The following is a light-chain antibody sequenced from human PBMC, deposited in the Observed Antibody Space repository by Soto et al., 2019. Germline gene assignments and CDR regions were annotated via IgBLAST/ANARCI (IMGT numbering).Light chain of an antibody. Sequence: EIVMTQSPATLSVSPGERATLSCRASQSVSSNLAWYQQKPGQAPRLLIYGASTRATGIPARFSGSGSGTEFTLTISSLQSEDFAVYYCQQYNNWPWTFGQGTNVDIK. CDR1: QSVSSN. CDR2: GAS. V-gene: IGKV3-15*01. J-gene: IGKJ1*01. CDR3: QQYNNWPWT.